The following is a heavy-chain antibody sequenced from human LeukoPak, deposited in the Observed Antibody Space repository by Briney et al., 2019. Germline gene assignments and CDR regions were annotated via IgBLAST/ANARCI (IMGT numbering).Heavy chain of an antibody. D-gene: IGHD3-16*01. Sequence: PGGSLRLSCAASGFTFSTYGLHRVRQAPGKGREWVAVIWNDGTNKYYTDSVKGRFTTSKDNSRNTLNLQRDSLRVEDTAVYYCVRWGSAGLTLDYWGQGTLVTVSS. V-gene: IGHV3-33*01. J-gene: IGHJ4*02. CDR2: IWNDGTNK. CDR3: VRWGSAGLTLDY. CDR1: GFTFSTYG.